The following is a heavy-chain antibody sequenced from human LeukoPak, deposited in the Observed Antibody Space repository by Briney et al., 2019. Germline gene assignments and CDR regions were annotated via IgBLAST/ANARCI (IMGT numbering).Heavy chain of an antibody. CDR1: GYSISSGFY. J-gene: IGHJ4*02. D-gene: IGHD3-16*02. Sequence: SETLSLTCTVSGYSISSGFYWGWIRQPPGKGLEWIGGVYHSGSTYYNPSLKSRVTISVDTSKNQFSLKLSSVTAADTAVYYCARGHRPLSLKTFDYWGQGTLVTVSS. CDR2: VYHSGST. V-gene: IGHV4-38-2*02. CDR3: ARGHRPLSLKTFDY.